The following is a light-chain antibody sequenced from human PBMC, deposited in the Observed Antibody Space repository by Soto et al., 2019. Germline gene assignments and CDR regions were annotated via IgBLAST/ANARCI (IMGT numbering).Light chain of an antibody. Sequence: VLAQPPSVSGAPGRRVTISCTGSIANIGAAYNVDWYQQLPGTAPKLLIYGNNNRPSGVPARFSGSKSGTSASLAIAGLQAEDEGDYYCQSYDSSLSGYVVGTGTKVTVL. CDR2: GNN. CDR1: IANIGAAYN. CDR3: QSYDSSLSGYV. V-gene: IGLV1-40*01. J-gene: IGLJ1*01.